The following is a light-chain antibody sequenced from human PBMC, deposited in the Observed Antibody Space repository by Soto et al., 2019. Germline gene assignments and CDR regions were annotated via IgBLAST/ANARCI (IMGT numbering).Light chain of an antibody. CDR1: QSVNSY. CDR2: AST. V-gene: IGKV1-39*01. J-gene: IGKJ2*01. Sequence: DIQVTQSPSSLSASVGDRVTVTCRTSQSVNSYLNWYQQKPGKAPKLLIFASTTLQSGVPARCSGSGCGTYFSLTISSLQPEDVSTYYCQQRYSSLYTFGQGTKLEIK. CDR3: QQRYSSLYT.